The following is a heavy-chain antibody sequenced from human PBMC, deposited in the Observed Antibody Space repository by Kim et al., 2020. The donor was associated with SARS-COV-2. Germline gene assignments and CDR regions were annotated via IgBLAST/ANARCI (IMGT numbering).Heavy chain of an antibody. J-gene: IGHJ5*02. CDR1: GYTFTSYG. D-gene: IGHD3-3*01. V-gene: IGHV1-18*01. CDR2: ISAYNGNT. Sequence: ASVPVSCKASGYTFTSYGISWVRQAPGQGLELMGWISAYNGNTNYAQKLQGRVTMTTDTSTSTAYMELRSLRSDDTAVYYCARVPSAPDDFWSGGHWFDPWGQGTMVTVSS. CDR3: ARVPSAPDDFWSGGHWFDP.